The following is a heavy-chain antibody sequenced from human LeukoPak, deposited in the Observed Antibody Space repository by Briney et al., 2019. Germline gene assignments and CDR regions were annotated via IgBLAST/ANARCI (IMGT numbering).Heavy chain of an antibody. Sequence: PSETLSLSCTVSGGSISSGGYYWSWIRQHPGKGLEWLGHIYYSGTSFSNPSLKSRGTRSVDTSKNQFSLKLTSVNDADTAVYYCARIERSSYSLGFDYWGQGTLATVSS. V-gene: IGHV4-31*03. CDR2: IYYSGTS. CDR3: ARIERSSYSLGFDY. CDR1: GGSISSGGYY. D-gene: IGHD6-6*01. J-gene: IGHJ4*02.